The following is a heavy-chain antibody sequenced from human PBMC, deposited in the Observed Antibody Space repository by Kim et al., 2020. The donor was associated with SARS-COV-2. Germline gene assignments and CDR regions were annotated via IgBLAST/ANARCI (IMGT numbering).Heavy chain of an antibody. D-gene: IGHD5-12*01. V-gene: IGHV7-4-1*02. CDR1: GYTFTSYA. CDR3: AIIPGMDIVATHYGMDV. CDR2: INTNTGNP. J-gene: IGHJ6*02. Sequence: ASVKVSCKASGYTFTSYAMNWVRQAPGQGLEWMGCINTNTGNPTYAQGFTGRFVFSLDTSVSTAYLQISSLKAEDTAVYYCAIIPGMDIVATHYGMDVWGQGTTVTVSS.